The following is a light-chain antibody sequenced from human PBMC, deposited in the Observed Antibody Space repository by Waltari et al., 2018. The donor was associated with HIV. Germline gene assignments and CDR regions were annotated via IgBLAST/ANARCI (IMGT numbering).Light chain of an antibody. V-gene: IGLV2-14*01. CDR1: SSDVGGYNY. J-gene: IGLJ3*02. CDR2: DVS. Sequence: QSALTQPASVSGSPGQSITISCTGTSSDVGGYNYASWYQQHPGKAPKLMIYDVSNRPSGVSNRFSGSKSGNTASLTISGLQAEDEADYYCSSYTSSSTLAWVFGGGTKLTVL. CDR3: SSYTSSSTLAWV.